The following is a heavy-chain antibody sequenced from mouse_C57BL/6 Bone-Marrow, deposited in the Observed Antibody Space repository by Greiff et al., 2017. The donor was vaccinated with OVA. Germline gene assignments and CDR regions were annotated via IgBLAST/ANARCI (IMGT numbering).Heavy chain of an antibody. CDR2: ISDGGSYT. Sequence: EVQLVESGGGLVKPGGSLKLSCAASGFTFSSYAMSWVRQTPEKRLEWVATISDGGSYTYYPDNVKGRFTISRDNAKNNLYLQMSHLKSEDTAMYYCARESLNGGSSYWYFDVWGTGTTVTVSS. CDR1: GFTFSSYA. CDR3: ARESLNGGSSYWYFDV. D-gene: IGHD1-1*01. J-gene: IGHJ1*03. V-gene: IGHV5-4*01.